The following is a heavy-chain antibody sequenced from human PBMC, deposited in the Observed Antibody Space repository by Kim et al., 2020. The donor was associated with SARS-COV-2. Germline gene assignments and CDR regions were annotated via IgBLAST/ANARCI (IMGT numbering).Heavy chain of an antibody. V-gene: IGHV4-30-2*01. CDR3: ARGYGSGSPYGMDV. Sequence: HPSLKIRVTISVERSKNQFSLKLSSVTAADTAVYYCARGYGSGSPYGMDVWGQGTTVTVSS. D-gene: IGHD3-10*01. J-gene: IGHJ6*02.